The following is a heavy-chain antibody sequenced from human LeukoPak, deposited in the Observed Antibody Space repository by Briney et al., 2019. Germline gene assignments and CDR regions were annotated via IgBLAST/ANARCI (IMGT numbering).Heavy chain of an antibody. CDR1: GYTFTGYY. J-gene: IGHJ6*03. D-gene: IGHD3-22*01. CDR2: INPNSGGT. CDR3: ARTYYDSSGGPSYYYYMDV. Sequence: ASVKVSCKASGYTFTGYYMHWVRQAPGQGLEWMGWINPNSGGTNYAQKFQGRVTMTRDTSISTAYMELSRLRPDDTAVYYCARTYYDSSGGPSYYYYMDVWGKGTTVTVSS. V-gene: IGHV1-2*02.